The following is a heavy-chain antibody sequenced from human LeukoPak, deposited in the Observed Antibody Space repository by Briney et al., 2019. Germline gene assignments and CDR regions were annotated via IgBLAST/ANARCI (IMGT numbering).Heavy chain of an antibody. CDR1: GGTFISYT. D-gene: IGHD3-22*01. Sequence: GASVKVSCKASGGTFISYTISWVRQAPGQGLEWMGRIIPILGIANYAQKFQGRVTITADKSTSTAYMELSSLRSEDTAVFSCASADSGGSAWGQGTLVTVSS. CDR3: ASADSGGSA. CDR2: IIPILGIA. V-gene: IGHV1-69*02. J-gene: IGHJ5*02.